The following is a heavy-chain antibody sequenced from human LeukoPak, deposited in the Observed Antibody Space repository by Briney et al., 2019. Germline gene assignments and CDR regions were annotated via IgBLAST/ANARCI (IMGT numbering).Heavy chain of an antibody. CDR3: ATRPRDSSGYYLGAFDG. Sequence: GGSLRLSCEASGFTFSSYAMAWVRQAPGKGLDWVSVIGASGADTYYSDSAKGRFTAPRDNSKDTLFLHMSSLRAEDTAVYFCATRPRDSSGYYLGAFDGWGQGTTVTVSS. D-gene: IGHD3-22*01. J-gene: IGHJ3*01. V-gene: IGHV3-23*01. CDR1: GFTFSSYA. CDR2: IGASGADT.